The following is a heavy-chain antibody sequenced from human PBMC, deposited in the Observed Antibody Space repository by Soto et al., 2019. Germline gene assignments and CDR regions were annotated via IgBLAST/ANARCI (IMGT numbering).Heavy chain of an antibody. CDR3: AREEGRGTSCSHCRALNS. CDR1: GGSISPYY. Sequence: ASETLSPTCPVSGGSISPYYWNWIRQPAGTGLEWIGRIHSRGSTNYNPSLRSRVTMSVDTSNNQFSLNVTSVTAADTAVYCCAREEGRGTSCSHCRALNSWGQGTLATVSS. D-gene: IGHD2-2*01. CDR2: IHSRGST. J-gene: IGHJ5*01. V-gene: IGHV4-4*07.